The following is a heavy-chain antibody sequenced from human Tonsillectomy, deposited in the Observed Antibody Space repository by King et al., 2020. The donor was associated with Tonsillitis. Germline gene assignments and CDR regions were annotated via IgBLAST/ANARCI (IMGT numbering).Heavy chain of an antibody. CDR2: ISTYSGNT. CDR1: GYTFTRFS. CDR3: ARERVDYDYVWGSYSPSAFDI. D-gene: IGHD3-16*01. Sequence: QLVQSGAEVKKPGASVKVSCKASGYTFTRFSLNWVRQAPGQGLEWRGWISTYSGNTNYATNLQVRVTMTTDTSTNTAYMELRSLRSADTALYFCARERVDYDYVWGSYSPSAFDIWGQGTMVTVSS. J-gene: IGHJ3*02. V-gene: IGHV1-18*01.